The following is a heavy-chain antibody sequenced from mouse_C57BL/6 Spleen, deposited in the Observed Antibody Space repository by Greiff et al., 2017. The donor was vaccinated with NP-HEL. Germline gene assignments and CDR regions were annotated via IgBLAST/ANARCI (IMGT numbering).Heavy chain of an antibody. CDR3: ARGYYYFDY. V-gene: IGHV5-17*01. Sequence: EVQRVESGGGLVKPGGSLKLSCAASGFTFSDYGMHWVRQAPGKGLEWVAYISSGSSTIYYADTVKGRFTISRDNAKNTLFLQMTSLRSEDTAMYYCARGYYYFDYWGQGTTLTVSS. D-gene: IGHD2-3*01. CDR1: GFTFSDYG. CDR2: ISSGSSTI. J-gene: IGHJ2*01.